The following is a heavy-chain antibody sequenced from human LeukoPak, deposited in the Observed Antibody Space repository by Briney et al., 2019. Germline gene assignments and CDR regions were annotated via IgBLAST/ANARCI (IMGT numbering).Heavy chain of an antibody. Sequence: PGGSLRLSCAASGFTFSSYAMSWVRQAPGKGLEWVSAISGSGGSTYYADSVKGRFTISRDNSKNTLYLQMNSLRAEDTAVYYCAKVGGWELLQGDFDYWGQGTLVTVSS. D-gene: IGHD1-26*01. CDR2: ISGSGGST. J-gene: IGHJ4*02. V-gene: IGHV3-23*01. CDR3: AKVGGWELLQGDFDY. CDR1: GFTFSSYA.